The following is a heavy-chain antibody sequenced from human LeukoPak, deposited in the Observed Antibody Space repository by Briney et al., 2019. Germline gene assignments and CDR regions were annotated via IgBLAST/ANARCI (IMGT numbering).Heavy chain of an antibody. D-gene: IGHD7-27*01. CDR3: ARAVANWVYYFDY. Sequence: SETLSLTCTVSGGSISSYYWSWIRQPPGKGLEWIGYIYYSGSTNYNPSLKSRVTISVDTSKNQFSLKLSSVTAADTAVYYCARAVANWVYYFDYWGQEPWSPSPQ. CDR2: IYYSGST. J-gene: IGHJ4*01. V-gene: IGHV4-59*01. CDR1: GGSISSYY.